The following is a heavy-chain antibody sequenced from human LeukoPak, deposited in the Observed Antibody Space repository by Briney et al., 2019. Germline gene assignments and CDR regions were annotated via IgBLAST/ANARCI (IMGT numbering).Heavy chain of an antibody. CDR1: GFTFSTYW. CDR2: IKEDGRGK. V-gene: IGHV3-7*01. J-gene: IGHJ4*02. D-gene: IGHD3-16*01. CDR3: ARDGDYFDY. Sequence: GGSLRLSCAASGFTFSTYWMSWVRQAPGKGLEWVANIKEDGRGKYYVDSVKGRFTISRDNAKNSLYLEMNSLRGEDTAVYYCARDGDYFDYWGQGTLVTVSS.